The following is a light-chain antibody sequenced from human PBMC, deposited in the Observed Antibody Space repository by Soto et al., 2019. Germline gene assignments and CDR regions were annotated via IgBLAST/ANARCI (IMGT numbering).Light chain of an antibody. Sequence: EIVLTQSPATLSLSPGERATLSCRASQSVPKNYLAWYQQKPGQAPRLLIHDASSRATGIPDRFSGSGSGTDFTLTISRLEPEDFAVYYCQQCSTSPLTFGGGTKVEIK. J-gene: IGKJ4*01. CDR3: QQCSTSPLT. CDR1: QSVPKNY. CDR2: DAS. V-gene: IGKV3-20*01.